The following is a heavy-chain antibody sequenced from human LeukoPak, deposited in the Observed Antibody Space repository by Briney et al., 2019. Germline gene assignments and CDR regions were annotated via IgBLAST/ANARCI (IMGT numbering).Heavy chain of an antibody. V-gene: IGHV3-23*01. Sequence: GGSLRLSCAASGFTFSSYAMSWVRQAPGKGLEWVSAISGSGGSTYYADSVKGRFTISRDNAKNSLYLQMSSLRGEDTAVYYCARDWPTTVTTAGMDVWGQGTTVTVSS. CDR2: ISGSGGST. J-gene: IGHJ6*02. CDR3: ARDWPTTVTTAGMDV. CDR1: GFTFSSYA. D-gene: IGHD4-17*01.